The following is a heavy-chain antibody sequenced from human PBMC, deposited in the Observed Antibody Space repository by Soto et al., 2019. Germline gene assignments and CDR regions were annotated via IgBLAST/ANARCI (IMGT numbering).Heavy chain of an antibody. CDR2: ISAYNGNT. D-gene: IGHD6-19*01. V-gene: IGHV1-18*04. Sequence: ASVKVSCKASGYTFTSYGISWVRQAPGQGLEWMGWISAYNGNTNYEQKLQGRVTMTTDTSTSTAYMELRSLRSDDTAVYYCARAVAGTNWFDPWGQGDLVTVSS. CDR3: ARAVAGTNWFDP. CDR1: GYTFTSYG. J-gene: IGHJ5*02.